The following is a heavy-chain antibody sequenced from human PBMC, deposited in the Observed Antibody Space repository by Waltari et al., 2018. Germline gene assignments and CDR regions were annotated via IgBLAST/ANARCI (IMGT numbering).Heavy chain of an antibody. CDR1: GGSISSYY. CDR3: ARGGEGYYYMDV. D-gene: IGHD3-10*01. V-gene: IGHV4-59*01. Sequence: QVQLQESGPGLVKPSETLSLTCPVSGGSISSYYWSWIRQPPGKGLEWIGYIYYSGSTNYNPSLKSRVTISVDTSKNQFSLKLSSVTAADTAVYYCARGGEGYYYMDVWGKGTTVTISS. J-gene: IGHJ6*03. CDR2: IYYSGST.